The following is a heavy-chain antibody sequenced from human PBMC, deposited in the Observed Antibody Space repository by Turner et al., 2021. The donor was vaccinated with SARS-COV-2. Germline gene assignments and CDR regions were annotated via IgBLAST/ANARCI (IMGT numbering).Heavy chain of an antibody. CDR2: IIPILGIT. V-gene: IGHV1-69*02. Sequence: QVQLLQSGAEVKKPGSSVKVSCKASGRPLSIYTISWVRQAPGQGLEWIVRIIPILGITNYAQKFKGRVTITADKSTSTDYMDMNSLRSEDTAVYYCASRWFGELPFDYWGQGTLVTVSS. D-gene: IGHD3-10*01. J-gene: IGHJ4*02. CDR1: GRPLSIYT. CDR3: ASRWFGELPFDY.